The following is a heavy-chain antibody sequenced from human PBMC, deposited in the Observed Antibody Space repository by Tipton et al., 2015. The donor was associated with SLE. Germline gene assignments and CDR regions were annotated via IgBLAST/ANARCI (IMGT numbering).Heavy chain of an antibody. CDR2: IYYSGST. CDR1: GGSISSYY. V-gene: IGHV4-59*01. CDR3: ARSSGWYADWFDP. D-gene: IGHD6-19*01. Sequence: TLSLTCTVSGGSISSYYWSWIRQPPGKGLEWIGYIYYSGSTNYNPSLKSRVTISVDPSKNQFSLKLSSVTAADTAVYYCARSSGWYADWFDPWGQGTLVTVSS. J-gene: IGHJ5*02.